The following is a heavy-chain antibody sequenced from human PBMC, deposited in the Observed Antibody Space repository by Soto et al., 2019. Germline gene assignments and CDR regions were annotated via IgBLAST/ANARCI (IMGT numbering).Heavy chain of an antibody. CDR1: GYTCTSYA. V-gene: IGHV1-3*01. J-gene: IGHJ4*02. D-gene: IGHD2-21*02. Sequence: ASVKVSSKASGYTCTSYAMHWVRQAPGQRLEWMGWINAGNGNTKYSQKFQGRVTITRDTSASTAYMELSSLRSEDTAVYYCARSIVVVTALDYWGQGTLVTVSS. CDR2: INAGNGNT. CDR3: ARSIVVVTALDY.